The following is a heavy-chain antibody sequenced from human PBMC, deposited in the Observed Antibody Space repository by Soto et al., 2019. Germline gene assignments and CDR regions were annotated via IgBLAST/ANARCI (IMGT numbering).Heavy chain of an antibody. V-gene: IGHV4-31*03. J-gene: IGHJ3*02. CDR1: GGSISSGGYY. CDR2: IYYSGST. Sequence: QVQLQESGPGLVTPSQTLSLTCTVSGGSISSGGYYWSWIRQHPGKGLEWIGYIYYSGSTYYNPSLKSRVTISVDTSKNQFSLKLSSVTAADTAVYYCARGSSGYYSDAFDIWGQGTMVTVSS. D-gene: IGHD3-22*01. CDR3: ARGSSGYYSDAFDI.